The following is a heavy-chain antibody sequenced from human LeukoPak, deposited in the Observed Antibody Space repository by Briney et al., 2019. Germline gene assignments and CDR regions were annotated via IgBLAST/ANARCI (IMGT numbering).Heavy chain of an antibody. J-gene: IGHJ4*02. Sequence: PGWSLRLSCAASGFTFSSYSMNWVRQAPGKGLEWVSYISSSSSTIYYADSVKGRFTISRDNAKNSLYLQMNSLRAEDTAVYYCASGHTAMVKRSRSTLDYWGQGTLVTVSS. V-gene: IGHV3-48*01. CDR3: ASGHTAMVKRSRSTLDY. CDR2: ISSSSSTI. D-gene: IGHD5-18*01. CDR1: GFTFSSYS.